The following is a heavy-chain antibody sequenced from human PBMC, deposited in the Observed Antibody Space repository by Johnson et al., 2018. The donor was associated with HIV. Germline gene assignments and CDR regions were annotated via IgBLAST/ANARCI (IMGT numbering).Heavy chain of an antibody. J-gene: IGHJ3*02. CDR3: AREPSIAAAGGDGYSPSAFDI. V-gene: IGHV3-15*01. D-gene: IGHD6-13*01. Sequence: VQLVESGGGLVKPGGSLRLSCRASGFPFSNAWMNWVRQAPGKGLEWVGRLKSRADGGTTDYAVSVKDRFTISRDNSKNTLYLQMNSLRAEDTAVYYCAREPSIAAAGGDGYSPSAFDIWGQGTMVTVSS. CDR2: LKSRADGGTT. CDR1: GFPFSNAW.